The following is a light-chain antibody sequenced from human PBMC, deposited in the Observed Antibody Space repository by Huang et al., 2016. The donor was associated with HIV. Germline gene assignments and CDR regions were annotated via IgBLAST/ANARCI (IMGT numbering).Light chain of an antibody. V-gene: IGKV3-20*01. CDR1: QSVSGTY. CDR2: GKS. J-gene: IGKJ4*01. Sequence: EIVLTQSPGTLSLSPGGRATLSCRASQSVSGTYLAWYKQKPGQAPRLLIYGKSLRATGIPDRCSGSGYATDFTLTISGLEPEDFALYYCQQYGTSPPSLTFGGGTKVEIK. CDR3: QQYGTSPPSLT.